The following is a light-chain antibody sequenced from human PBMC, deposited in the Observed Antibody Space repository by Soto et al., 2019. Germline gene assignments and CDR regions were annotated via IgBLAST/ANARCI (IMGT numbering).Light chain of an antibody. Sequence: DIVMTQSPESLAVTLGERATINRKSSQSVLYSSTNKNYLTWYQQKPGQPPKLLIYWASTRESGVPDRFSGSGSGTDFTLTITDLQAEDVAVYYCQQYYTTPLTFGQGTKVEI. V-gene: IGKV4-1*01. CDR1: QSVLYSSTNKNY. J-gene: IGKJ1*01. CDR2: WAS. CDR3: QQYYTTPLT.